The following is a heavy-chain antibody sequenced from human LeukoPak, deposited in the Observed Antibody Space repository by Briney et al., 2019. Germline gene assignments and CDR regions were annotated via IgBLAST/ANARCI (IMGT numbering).Heavy chain of an antibody. CDR3: ARGQGDILTGYYKAYYFDY. D-gene: IGHD3-9*01. Sequence: GGSLRLSCAASGFTVSSNYMSWVRQAPGKGLEWVSVIYSGGSTYYADSVKGRFTISRDNSKNTLYLQMNSLRAEDTAVYYCARGQGDILTGYYKAYYFDYWGQGTLVTVSS. CDR1: GFTVSSNY. J-gene: IGHJ4*02. CDR2: IYSGGST. V-gene: IGHV3-53*01.